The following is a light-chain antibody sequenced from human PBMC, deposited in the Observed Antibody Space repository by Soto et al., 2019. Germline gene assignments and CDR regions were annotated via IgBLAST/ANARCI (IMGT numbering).Light chain of an antibody. CDR2: GAS. Sequence: EIVLTQSPGTLSLSPGERATLSRRASQSVSSSYLAWYQQKPGQAPRLLICGASSRAAGIPDRFSGSGSGTDFTLTISSLEPEDFAVYYCQQRSNWPITFGQGTRLEI. CDR1: QSVSSSY. J-gene: IGKJ5*01. V-gene: IGKV3D-20*02. CDR3: QQRSNWPIT.